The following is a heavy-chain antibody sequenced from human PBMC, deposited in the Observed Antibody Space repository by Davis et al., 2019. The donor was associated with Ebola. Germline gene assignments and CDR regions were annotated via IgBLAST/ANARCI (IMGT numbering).Heavy chain of an antibody. Sequence: SVKVSCKVSGGTFETFAISWVRQAPAQGLEWMGRIIPILDTPNYAQKFKGRVTITANKSTSTAYLELSSLRSEDTAVYYCATASSDYHYYYAMDVWGQGTTVTVSS. CDR1: GGTFETFA. J-gene: IGHJ6*02. D-gene: IGHD3-22*01. CDR3: ATASSDYHYYYAMDV. V-gene: IGHV1-69*06. CDR2: IIPILDTP.